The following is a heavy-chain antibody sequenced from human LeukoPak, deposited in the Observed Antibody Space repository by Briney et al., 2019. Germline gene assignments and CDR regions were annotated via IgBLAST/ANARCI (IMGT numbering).Heavy chain of an antibody. V-gene: IGHV3-30*02. CDR1: GFTFSSYG. CDR3: AKDPQPPGYYDSSGYYPLDY. CDR2: IRYDGSNK. Sequence: PGGSLRLSCAASGFTFSSYGMHWVRQAPGKGLEWVAFIRYDGSNKYYADSVKGRFTISRDNSKNTLYLQMNSLRAEDTAVYYCAKDPQPPGYYDSSGYYPLDYWGQGTLVTVSS. J-gene: IGHJ4*02. D-gene: IGHD3-22*01.